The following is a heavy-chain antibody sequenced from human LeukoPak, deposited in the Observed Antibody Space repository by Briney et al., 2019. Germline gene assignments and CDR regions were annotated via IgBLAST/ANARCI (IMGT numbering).Heavy chain of an antibody. Sequence: PGRSLRLSCAASGFTFSTNAMSWVRQAPGKGLEWVSAISGRSGSTYYSDSVKGRFTISRDNSKSTLYLQMDSLRAEDTAVYYCAKCGNSGCHLIDYWGQGTLVTVSS. CDR1: GFTFSTNA. V-gene: IGHV3-23*01. CDR2: ISGRSGST. J-gene: IGHJ4*02. D-gene: IGHD5-12*01. CDR3: AKCGNSGCHLIDY.